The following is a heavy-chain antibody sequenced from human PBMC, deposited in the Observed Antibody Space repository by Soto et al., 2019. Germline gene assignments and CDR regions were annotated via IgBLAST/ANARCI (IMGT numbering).Heavy chain of an antibody. CDR1: RFTFSTYW. CDR3: AGDSSGYSYDALDI. V-gene: IGHV3-74*01. D-gene: IGHD3-22*01. J-gene: IGHJ3*02. Sequence: PGGSLRLSCAASRFTFSTYWMHWVRQAPGKGLVWVSRINSDGTGTSYADSVKGRITISRDNAKNTLYLQMNSLRSEDTAVYYCAGDSSGYSYDALDIWGQGTMVTVSS. CDR2: INSDGTGT.